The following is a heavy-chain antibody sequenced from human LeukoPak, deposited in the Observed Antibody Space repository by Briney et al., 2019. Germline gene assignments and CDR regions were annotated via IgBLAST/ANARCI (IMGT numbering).Heavy chain of an antibody. CDR2: ISWNSGSI. CDR1: GFTFDDYA. V-gene: IGHV3-9*01. Sequence: GGSLGLSCAASGFTFDDYAMHWVRQAPGKGLEWVSGISWNSGSIGYADSVKGRFTISRDNAKNSLYLQMNSLRAEDAALYYCAKDIYSSSWYYFDYWGQGTLVTVSS. CDR3: AKDIYSSSWYYFDY. D-gene: IGHD6-13*01. J-gene: IGHJ4*02.